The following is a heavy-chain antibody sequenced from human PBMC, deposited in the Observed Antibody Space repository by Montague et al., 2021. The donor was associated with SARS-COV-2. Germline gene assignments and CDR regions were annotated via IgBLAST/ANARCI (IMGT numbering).Heavy chain of an antibody. D-gene: IGHD1-1*01. J-gene: IGHJ6*02. CDR1: GDSVSSVSAS. CDR3: TSGREGNYNVMDV. CDR2: TYYRSKWYN. V-gene: IGHV6-1*01. Sequence: CAISGDSVSSVSASCNSVRQSPSLGLGWLGGTYYRSKWYNDYAVSVRGRVTINPYTSKNQFSLQLNSVTPEDTAIYYCTSGREGNYNVMDVWGQGTTVTVSS.